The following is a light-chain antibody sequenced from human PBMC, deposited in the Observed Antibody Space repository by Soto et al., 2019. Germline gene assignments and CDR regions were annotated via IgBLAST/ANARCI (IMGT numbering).Light chain of an antibody. CDR1: QSVASN. Sequence: EIVMTQSPASLSVSPGERATLSCRASQSVASNLAWYQQKPAQAPRLPIYGASTRATGIPARFSGSGSGTEFTLTISSLQSEDFAVYYCQQYLNWPAYTFGHGTKVDIK. CDR2: GAS. CDR3: QQYLNWPAYT. V-gene: IGKV3-15*01. J-gene: IGKJ3*01.